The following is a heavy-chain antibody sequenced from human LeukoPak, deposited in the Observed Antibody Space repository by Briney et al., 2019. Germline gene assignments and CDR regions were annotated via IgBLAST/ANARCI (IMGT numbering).Heavy chain of an antibody. J-gene: IGHJ4*02. CDR3: AREPIYDILTGYYRGFDY. CDR2: IYTSGST. Sequence: SETLSLTGSVSGASISSYYWSWIRQPAGKGLKWIGRIYTSGSTNYNPSLKSRVTMSVDTSKNQFSLKLSSVTAADTAVYYCAREPIYDILTGYYRGFDYWGQGTLVTVSS. D-gene: IGHD3-9*01. V-gene: IGHV4-4*07. CDR1: GASISSYY.